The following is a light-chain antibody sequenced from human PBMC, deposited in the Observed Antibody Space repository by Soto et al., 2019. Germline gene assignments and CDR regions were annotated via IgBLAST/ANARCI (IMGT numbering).Light chain of an antibody. J-gene: IGKJ5*01. CDR2: AAS. Sequence: DIQMTQSPSSLSASVGDRVTITCRASQSISSYLNWYQQKPGKAPKLLIYAASSLQSGVPSRFSGSGSGTDFTLTISSLHPEDFAVYFCQQFKNYPITFGQGTRLEI. CDR1: QSISSY. CDR3: QQFKNYPIT. V-gene: IGKV1-39*01.